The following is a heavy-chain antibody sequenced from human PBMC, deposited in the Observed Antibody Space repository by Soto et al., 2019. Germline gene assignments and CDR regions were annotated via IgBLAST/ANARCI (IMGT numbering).Heavy chain of an antibody. Sequence: PSETLSLTCSVSGGSINSYWWSWIRQPAGKGLEWIGRVYSSGTTDYNPSLNSRATMSVETSKNQFSLKLNSVTAADTAVYYCARVDILTVYGCMGVWGQGTTVTVSS. D-gene: IGHD3-9*01. CDR2: VYSSGTT. J-gene: IGHJ6*02. CDR1: GGSINSYW. V-gene: IGHV4-4*07. CDR3: ARVDILTVYGCMGV.